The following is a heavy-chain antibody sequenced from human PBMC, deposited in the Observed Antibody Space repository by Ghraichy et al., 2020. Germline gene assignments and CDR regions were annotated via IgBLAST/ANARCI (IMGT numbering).Heavy chain of an antibody. CDR1: GFSFTDYW. CDR3: VRSYKDGLRHFDY. CDR2: LNIDGTTV. Sequence: SCAASGFSFTDYWMHWVRQTPGRGIEWVSHLNIDGTTVNYADSVKGRFTISRDNAKNTMYLQMISLTVEDTAVYYCVRSYKDGLRHFDYWGQGTLVTVSS. V-gene: IGHV3-74*01. D-gene: IGHD1-14*01. J-gene: IGHJ4*02.